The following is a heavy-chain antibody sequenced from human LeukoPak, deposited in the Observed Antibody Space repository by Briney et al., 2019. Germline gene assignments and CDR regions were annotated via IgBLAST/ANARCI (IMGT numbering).Heavy chain of an antibody. D-gene: IGHD2-2*01. Sequence: GRSLRLSCAASGLMFSSYGMHWVRQAPGKGLEWLAVISYDGSNTYYADSVKGRFTISRDNSKNTLYLQMNSLGVEDRAVYCCARAQYAGLYNYYGMDVWGQGTTVTVSS. J-gene: IGHJ6*02. CDR3: ARAQYAGLYNYYGMDV. CDR2: ISYDGSNT. V-gene: IGHV3-33*01. CDR1: GLMFSSYG.